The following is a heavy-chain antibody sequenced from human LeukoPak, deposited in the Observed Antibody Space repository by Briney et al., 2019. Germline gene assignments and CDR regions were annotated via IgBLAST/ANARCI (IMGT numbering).Heavy chain of an antibody. CDR3: ARGAARGIVYYYGMDV. CDR2: IWYDGSNK. CDR1: GFTFSSYA. J-gene: IGHJ6*02. D-gene: IGHD2-15*01. V-gene: IGHV3-33*08. Sequence: GRSLRLSCAASGFTFSSYAMHWVRQAPGKGLEWVAVIWYDGSNKYYADSVKGRFTISRDNSKNTLYLQMNSLRAEDTAVYYCARGAARGIVYYYGMDVWGQGTTVTVSS.